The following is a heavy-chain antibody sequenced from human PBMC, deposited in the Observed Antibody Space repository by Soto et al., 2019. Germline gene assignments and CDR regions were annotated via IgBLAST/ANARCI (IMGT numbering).Heavy chain of an antibody. V-gene: IGHV3-7*03. D-gene: IGHD6-25*01. Sequence: PGGSLRLSCAASGITFSTYFMSWVRQAPGKGLEWVANIKEDGSERYYVDSVKGRFTISRDNAKNSVYLQMNSLTAEDTAVYYCARDAAYFYGLDVWGQGTTVTVSS. CDR1: GITFSTYF. CDR2: IKEDGSER. J-gene: IGHJ6*02. CDR3: ARDAAYFYGLDV.